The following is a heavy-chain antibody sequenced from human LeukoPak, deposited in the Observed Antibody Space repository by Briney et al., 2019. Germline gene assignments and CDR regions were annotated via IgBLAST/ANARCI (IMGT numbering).Heavy chain of an antibody. CDR3: ARGINVRGVIKWFDP. Sequence: PSQTLSLTCTVSGDSISSGDYFWGWIRQPPGKGLEWLGYISYSGSTYSNPSVESRPIMTLDTSKNQFSLRLSSVTAADTAVYYCARGINVRGVIKWFDPWGQGTLVTVSS. J-gene: IGHJ5*02. V-gene: IGHV4-30-4*08. CDR1: GDSISSGDYF. CDR2: ISYSGST. D-gene: IGHD3-10*01.